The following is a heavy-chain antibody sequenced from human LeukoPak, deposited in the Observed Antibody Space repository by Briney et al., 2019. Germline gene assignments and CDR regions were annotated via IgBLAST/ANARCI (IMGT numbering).Heavy chain of an antibody. J-gene: IGHJ4*02. CDR2: ISAYNGNT. D-gene: IGHD1-26*01. V-gene: IGHV1-18*01. CDR3: ARDKWDSGSHGFDY. Sequence: ASVKVSCKASGYTFTSYGISWVRQVPGQGLEWMGWISAYNGNTNYAQKLQGRVTMTTDTSTSTAYMELRSLRSDDTAVYYCARDKWDSGSHGFDYWGQGTLVTVSS. CDR1: GYTFTSYG.